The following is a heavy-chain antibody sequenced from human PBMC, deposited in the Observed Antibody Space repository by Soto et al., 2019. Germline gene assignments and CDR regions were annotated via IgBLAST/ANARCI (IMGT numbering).Heavy chain of an antibody. Sequence: SETLSLTCTVSGGSISSSSYYWGWIRQPPGKGLEWIGSIYYSGSTYYNPSLKSRVTISVDTSKNQFSLKLSSVTAADTAVYYCARQSSSSSDLDAFDIWGQGTMVTVSS. V-gene: IGHV4-39*01. D-gene: IGHD6-6*01. CDR2: IYYSGST. CDR1: GGSISSSSYY. J-gene: IGHJ3*02. CDR3: ARQSSSSSDLDAFDI.